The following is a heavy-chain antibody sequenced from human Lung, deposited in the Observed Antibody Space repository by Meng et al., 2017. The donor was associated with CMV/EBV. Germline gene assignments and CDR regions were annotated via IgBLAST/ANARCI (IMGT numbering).Heavy chain of an antibody. CDR1: GFTFDDYT. V-gene: IGHV3-43*01. J-gene: IGHJ6*02. D-gene: IGHD6-13*01. CDR3: AKDLAAAGQLYYYYGMDV. CDR2: ISWDGGST. Sequence: GESXKISCAASGFTFDDYTMHWVRQAPGKGLEWVSLISWDGGSTYYADSVKGRFTISRDNSKNSLYLQMNSLRTEDTALYYCAKDLAAAGQLYYYYGMDVWXQGTTVTVSS.